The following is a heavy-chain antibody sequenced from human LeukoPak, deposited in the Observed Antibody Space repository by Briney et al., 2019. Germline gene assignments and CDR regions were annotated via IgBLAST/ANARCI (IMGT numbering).Heavy chain of an antibody. J-gene: IGHJ5*02. Sequence: ASVKVSCKTSGYTFINSGLHWVRQAPGQSLEWMGWINAGNGNTKYSQKFQDRLTITRGTSASTVYMELNSLKSEDTAMYYCARGRGLIGTSRFDPWGQGTLVIVSS. CDR3: ARGRGLIGTSRFDP. CDR2: INAGNGNT. V-gene: IGHV1-3*01. D-gene: IGHD3-10*01. CDR1: GYTFINSG.